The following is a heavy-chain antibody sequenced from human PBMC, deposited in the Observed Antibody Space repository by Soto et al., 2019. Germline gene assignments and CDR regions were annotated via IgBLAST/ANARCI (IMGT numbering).Heavy chain of an antibody. CDR3: WRNDGDDRTTF. V-gene: IGHV1-18*04. J-gene: IGHJ4*02. Sequence: QVQLIQSAPEVKRPGASVRVSCRASGYTFTSYGLNWVRRAPGQGLEWMWRIARHDGSTVSAQSFKGRLNLTRDTFTNPAYLELGALTSDETGLYFCWRNDGDDRTTFWGQGTLVTVSS. D-gene: IGHD3-22*01. CDR2: IARHDGST. CDR1: GYTFTSYG.